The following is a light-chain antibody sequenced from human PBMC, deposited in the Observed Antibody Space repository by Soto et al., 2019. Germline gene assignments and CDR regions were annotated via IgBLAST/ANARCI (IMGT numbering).Light chain of an antibody. V-gene: IGKV1-39*01. CDR3: QQSYSTLIT. CDR2: AAS. CDR1: QRISYY. Sequence: DIQMTQSPSSLSASVGDRVTITCRASQRISYYLNWFQQKPGRAPKLLIYAASSLQSGVPSRFSGSGSGTDFTLTISSLQPEDFATYYCQQSYSTLITFGQGTRLEIK. J-gene: IGKJ5*01.